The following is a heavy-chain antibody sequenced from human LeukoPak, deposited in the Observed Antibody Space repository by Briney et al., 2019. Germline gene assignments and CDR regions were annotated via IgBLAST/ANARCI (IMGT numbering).Heavy chain of an antibody. D-gene: IGHD3-22*01. Sequence: GESLNISCKVSGYSFPSYWITWVRQVPGKGLEWMGRIAPSDSYTNYNPSFEGHVTMSVEKSITTVYLQWSSLKASDTAMYYCVRQPPGVYDTTQNWFDPWGQGTLVTVSS. CDR2: IAPSDSYT. J-gene: IGHJ5*02. CDR1: GYSFPSYW. CDR3: VRQPPGVYDTTQNWFDP. V-gene: IGHV5-10-1*01.